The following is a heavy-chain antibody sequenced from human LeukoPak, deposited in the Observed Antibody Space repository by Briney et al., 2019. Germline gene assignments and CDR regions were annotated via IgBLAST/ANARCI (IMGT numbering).Heavy chain of an antibody. Sequence: SETLSLTCTVSGGSISSSSYYWGWIRQPPGKGLEWIGSIYYSGSTYYNPSLKSRVTISVDTSKNQFSLKLSSVTAADTAVYYCARGGGLVDIVATILYWGQGTLVTVSS. CDR2: IYYSGST. CDR1: GGSISSSSYY. CDR3: ARGGGLVDIVATILY. D-gene: IGHD5-12*01. V-gene: IGHV4-39*07. J-gene: IGHJ4*02.